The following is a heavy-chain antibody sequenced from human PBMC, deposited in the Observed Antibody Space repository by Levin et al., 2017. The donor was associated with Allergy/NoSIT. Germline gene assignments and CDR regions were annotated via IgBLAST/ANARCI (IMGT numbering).Heavy chain of an antibody. D-gene: IGHD2-2*01. CDR1: GFTFSSYA. J-gene: IGHJ6*03. CDR3: AKGVSSTSRGMDV. V-gene: IGHV3-23*01. CDR2: ISGSGGST. Sequence: PGGSLRLSCAASGFTFSSYAMSWVRQAPGKGLEWVSAISGSGGSTYYADSVKGRYTISRDNSKNTLYLQMNSLRAEDTAVYYCAKGVSSTSRGMDVWGKGTTVTVSS.